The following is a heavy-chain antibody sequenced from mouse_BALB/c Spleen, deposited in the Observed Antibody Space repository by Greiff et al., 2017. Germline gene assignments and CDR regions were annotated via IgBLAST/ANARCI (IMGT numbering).Heavy chain of an antibody. CDR3: ARSPNSTATWFAY. CDR2: ISSGSSTI. CDR1: GFTFSSFG. Sequence: EVKLMESGGGLVQPGGSRKLSCAASGFTFSSFGMHWVRQAPEKGLEWVAYISSGSSTIYYADTVKGRFTISRDNPKNTLFLQMTSLRSEDTAMYYCARSPNSTATWFAYWGQGTLVTVSA. J-gene: IGHJ3*01. V-gene: IGHV5-17*02. D-gene: IGHD1-2*01.